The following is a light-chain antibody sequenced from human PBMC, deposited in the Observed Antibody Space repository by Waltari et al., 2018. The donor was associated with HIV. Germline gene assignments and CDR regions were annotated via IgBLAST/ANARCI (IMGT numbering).Light chain of an antibody. CDR1: SGSIASHY. J-gene: IGLJ3*02. CDR2: EDN. V-gene: IGLV6-57*02. Sequence: NFMLTQPHSVSESPGKTVTISCTASSGSIASHYMQWSQQRPGSAPTTVIYEDNQRPSGVPDRFSGSIDSSSNSASLTISGLKTEDEADYYCQSYDSSNHWVFGGGTKLTVL. CDR3: QSYDSSNHWV.